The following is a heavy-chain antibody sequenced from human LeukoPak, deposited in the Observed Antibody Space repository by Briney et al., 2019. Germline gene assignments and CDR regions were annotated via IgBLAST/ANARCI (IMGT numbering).Heavy chain of an antibody. Sequence: SETLSLTCTVSGGSISSYYWSWIRQPPGKRLEWIGYIHYSGSTNYNPSLRGRVTISLDMSKNQFSLKLSSVTPEDTAVYYCAREGDSDVVRGVVPYYYFDYWGQGTLVTVSS. V-gene: IGHV4-59*12. CDR2: IHYSGST. CDR3: AREGDSDVVRGVVPYYYFDY. J-gene: IGHJ4*02. CDR1: GGSISSYY. D-gene: IGHD3-10*01.